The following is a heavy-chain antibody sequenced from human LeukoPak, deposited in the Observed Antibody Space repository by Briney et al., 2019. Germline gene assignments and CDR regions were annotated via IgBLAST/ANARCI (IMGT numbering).Heavy chain of an antibody. J-gene: IGHJ6*02. D-gene: IGHD1-7*01. CDR2: ISAYNGNT. V-gene: IGHV1-18*01. CDR1: GYTFTSYG. CDR3: ARDQMELRSYYYGMDV. Sequence: ASVKVSCKASGYTFTSYGISWVRQAPGQGLEWMGWISAYNGNTNYAQKLQGRVTMTTDTSTSTAYMELRSLRSDDTAVYYCARDQMELRSYYYGMDVRGQGTTVTVSS.